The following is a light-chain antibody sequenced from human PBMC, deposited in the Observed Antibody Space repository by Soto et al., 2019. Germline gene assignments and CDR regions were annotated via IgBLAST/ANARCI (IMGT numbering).Light chain of an antibody. J-gene: IGKJ1*01. V-gene: IGKV1-5*01. Sequence: ITQSPSPLYASVGDRVNISCRASQSVDRWLAWYQQMPGQAPRLLIYAASSLAGGIPARFSGSGFGTDFTLTISSLEPEDFAAYYCQQYSSLWTFGLGTKVDIK. CDR3: QQYSSLWT. CDR2: AAS. CDR1: QSVDRW.